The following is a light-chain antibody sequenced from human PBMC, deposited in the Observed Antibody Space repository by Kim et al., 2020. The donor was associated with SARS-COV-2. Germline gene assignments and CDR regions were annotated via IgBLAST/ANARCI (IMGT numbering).Light chain of an antibody. Sequence: DIVMTQSPESLAGSLGERATINCKSSQTVLYTSNNKNFLAWYQQKPGQPPKLLIYWASTRESGVPDRFSGSGSGTDFTLTISSLQAEDVAVYYCQQYYSIPYTFGQGTKLEIK. V-gene: IGKV4-1*01. CDR2: WAS. J-gene: IGKJ2*01. CDR1: QTVLYTSNNKNF. CDR3: QQYYSIPYT.